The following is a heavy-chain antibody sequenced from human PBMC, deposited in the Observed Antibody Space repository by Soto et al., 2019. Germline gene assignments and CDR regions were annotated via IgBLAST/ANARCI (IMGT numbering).Heavy chain of an antibody. J-gene: IGHJ4*02. CDR1: GYTFTSYG. Sequence: ASVKVSCKASGYTFTSYGISWVRQAPGQGLEWMGWISAYNGNTNYAQKLQGRVTMTTDTSTSTAYMELRSLRSDDTAVYYCARDLGFRAFGERSFDYWGQGTLVTVSS. CDR3: ARDLGFRAFGERSFDY. CDR2: ISAYNGNT. V-gene: IGHV1-18*01. D-gene: IGHD3-10*01.